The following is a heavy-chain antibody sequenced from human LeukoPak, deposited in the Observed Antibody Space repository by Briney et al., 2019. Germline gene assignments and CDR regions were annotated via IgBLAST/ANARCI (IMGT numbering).Heavy chain of an antibody. CDR3: ARSPGGTPIPDSFDI. CDR2: MNPNSGNT. CDR1: GYTFTSYD. J-gene: IGHJ3*02. V-gene: IGHV1-8*03. D-gene: IGHD3-16*01. Sequence: GASVKVSCKASGYTFTSYDINWVRQATGQGLEWMGWMNPNSGNTGYAQKFQGRVTITRNTSISTAYMELSSLRSEDTAVYYCARSPGGTPIPDSFDIWGQGTMVTVSS.